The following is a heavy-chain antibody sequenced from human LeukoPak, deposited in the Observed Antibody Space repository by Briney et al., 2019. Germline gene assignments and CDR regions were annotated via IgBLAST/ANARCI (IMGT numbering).Heavy chain of an antibody. CDR3: ARRYYDFWSRDWFDP. V-gene: IGHV5-51*01. CDR1: GYSFTSYW. J-gene: IGHJ5*02. Sequence: GESLKISCKGSGYSFTSYWIGWVRQMPGKGLEWMGIIYPGDSDTRYSPSFQGQVTISADKSISTAYLQWSSLKASDSAMYYCARRYYDFWSRDWFDPWGQGTLVTVSS. CDR2: IYPGDSDT. D-gene: IGHD3-3*01.